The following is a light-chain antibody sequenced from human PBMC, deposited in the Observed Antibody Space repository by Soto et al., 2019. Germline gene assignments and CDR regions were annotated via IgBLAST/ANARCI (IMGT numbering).Light chain of an antibody. CDR2: SDN. V-gene: IGLV1-44*01. J-gene: IGLJ3*02. Sequence: QSVLTQPPSASGTPGQRVTISCSGSSSNIASNTVNWYQQVPGTAPKLLIYSDNQRPSGVPDRFSGSKSGTSASLPISGLQSEDEADYYCAAWDDTLNGWVFGGGTKVTVL. CDR3: AAWDDTLNGWV. CDR1: SSNIASNT.